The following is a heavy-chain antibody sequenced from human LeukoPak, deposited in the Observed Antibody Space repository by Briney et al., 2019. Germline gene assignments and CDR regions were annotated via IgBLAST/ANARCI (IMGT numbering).Heavy chain of an antibody. CDR3: ARGSVGYYDSTHSDY. CDR1: GYTFTGYY. V-gene: IGHV1-2*02. J-gene: IGHJ4*02. CDR2: INPNSGGT. Sequence: ASVKVSCKASGYTFTGYYMHWVRQAPGQGLEWMGWINPNSGGTNYAQKFQGRVTMTRDTSISTAYMELSRLRSDDTAVYYCARGSVGYYDSTHSDYWGQGTLVTVSS. D-gene: IGHD3-22*01.